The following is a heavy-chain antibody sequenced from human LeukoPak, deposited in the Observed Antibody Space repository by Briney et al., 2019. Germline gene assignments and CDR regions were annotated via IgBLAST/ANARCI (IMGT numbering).Heavy chain of an antibody. CDR1: GFTVSSNY. CDR2: IKSKTDGGTT. D-gene: IGHD3-22*01. Sequence: GGSLRLSCTASGFTVSSNYMSWVRQAPGKGLEWVGRIKSKTDGGTTDYAAPVKGRFTISRDDSKNTLYLQMNSLKTEDTAVYYCSGYYHAYWGQGTLVTVSS. CDR3: SGYYHAY. J-gene: IGHJ4*02. V-gene: IGHV3-15*01.